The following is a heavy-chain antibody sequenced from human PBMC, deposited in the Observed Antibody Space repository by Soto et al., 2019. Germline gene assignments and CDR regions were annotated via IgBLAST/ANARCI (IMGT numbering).Heavy chain of an antibody. CDR2: ISDSSSSI. V-gene: IGHV3-48*02. CDR3: TRELVATGY. J-gene: IGHJ4*02. Sequence: EVQLVESGGGLVQPGGSLRLSCAASGFTFNSHTMNWVRQAPGKGLEWLSYISDSSSSIYYADSVKGRFTVSRDNAKNSLYMQMNSLRDEDTAVYYCTRELVATGYRGQGTLVTVSS. D-gene: IGHD1-1*01. CDR1: GFTFNSHT.